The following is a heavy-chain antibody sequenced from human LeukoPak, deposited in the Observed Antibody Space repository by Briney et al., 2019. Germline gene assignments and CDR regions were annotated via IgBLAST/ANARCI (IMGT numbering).Heavy chain of an antibody. V-gene: IGHV1-69*13. J-gene: IGHJ6*04. CDR1: GGTFSSYA. D-gene: IGHD3-9*01. CDR2: IIPIFGTA. CDR3: ARNKEDILTGYQGYYYYGMDV. Sequence: SVKVSCKASGGTFSSYAISWVRQAPGQGLEWMGGIIPIFGTANYAQKFQGRVTITADESTSTAYMELSSLRSEDTAVYYCARNKEDILTGYQGYYYYGMDVWGKGPTATVSS.